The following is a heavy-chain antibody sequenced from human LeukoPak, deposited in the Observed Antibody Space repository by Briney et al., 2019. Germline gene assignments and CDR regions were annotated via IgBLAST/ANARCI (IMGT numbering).Heavy chain of an antibody. CDR1: GDSITYFY. CDR3: ARDSSGIQVWLPLDY. J-gene: IGHJ4*02. V-gene: IGHV4-4*07. CDR2: VSSSGST. Sequence: SETLSLTCSVSGDSITYFYWSWIRQAAGKGLEWIGRVSSSGSTDYNASLKSRVTMSVDTSKNQLSLKMISVTAADTAVYYCARDSSGIQVWLPLDYWGQGILVTVSS. D-gene: IGHD5-18*01.